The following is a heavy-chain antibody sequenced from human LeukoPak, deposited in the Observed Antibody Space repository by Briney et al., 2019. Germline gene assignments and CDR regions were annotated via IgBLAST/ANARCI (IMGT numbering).Heavy chain of an antibody. Sequence: PGGSLRLSWAASGFTFSNYAMSWVRQAPGKGLVWVSRINSDGSGTTYADSVKGRFTISRDNAKNTLYLQMNSLRAEDTAVYYCARTAYDSSAYYDYWGQGILVTVSS. CDR2: INSDGSGT. CDR1: GFTFSNYA. V-gene: IGHV3-74*01. J-gene: IGHJ4*02. D-gene: IGHD3-22*01. CDR3: ARTAYDSSAYYDY.